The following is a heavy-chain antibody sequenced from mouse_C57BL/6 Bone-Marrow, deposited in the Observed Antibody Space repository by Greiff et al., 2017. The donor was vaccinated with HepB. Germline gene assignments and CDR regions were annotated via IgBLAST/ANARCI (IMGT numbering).Heavy chain of an antibody. CDR1: GYTFSSYW. D-gene: IGHD1-1*01. CDR3: ARAGQDYYGSSYYFDY. CDR2: IYPGSGST. J-gene: IGHJ2*01. V-gene: IGHV1-55*01. Sequence: QVQLQQPGAELVKPGASVKMSCKASGYTFSSYWITWVKQRPGQGLEWIGDIYPGSGSTNYNEKFKSKATLTVDTSSSTAYMQLSSLTSEDSAVYYCARAGQDYYGSSYYFDYWGQGTTLTVSS.